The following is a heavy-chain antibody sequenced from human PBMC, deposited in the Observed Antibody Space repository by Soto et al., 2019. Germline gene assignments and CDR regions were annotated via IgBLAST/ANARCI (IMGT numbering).Heavy chain of an antibody. CDR1: GGSISSGTYY. CDR3: ARQIGFRTNGLCCFDS. D-gene: IGHD2-8*01. Sequence: SETLSLTCTVSGGSISSGTYYWSWIRQHPEKGLEWIAYIYYSGITNYNPSLKSRVTMSVDTSKNQFSLKLSSVTAADTAVYFCARQIGFRTNGLCCFDSWGQGTLVTVSS. J-gene: IGHJ4*02. V-gene: IGHV4-61*01. CDR2: IYYSGIT.